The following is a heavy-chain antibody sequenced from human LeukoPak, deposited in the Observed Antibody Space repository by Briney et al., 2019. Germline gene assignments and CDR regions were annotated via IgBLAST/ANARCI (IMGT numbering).Heavy chain of an antibody. V-gene: IGHV1-69*13. D-gene: IGHD4-17*01. CDR3: ARPTMTTVTTNAFDI. CDR1: GGTFSSYA. CDR2: IIPIFGTA. Sequence: SVKVSCKASGGTFSSYAISWVRQAPGQGLEWMGGIIPIFGTANYAQKFQGRVTITADESTSTAYMELSSLRSEDTAVYYCARPTMTTVTTNAFDIWGQGTMVIVSS. J-gene: IGHJ3*02.